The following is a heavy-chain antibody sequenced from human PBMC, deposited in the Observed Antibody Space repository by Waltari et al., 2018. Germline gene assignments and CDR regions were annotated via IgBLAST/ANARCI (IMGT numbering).Heavy chain of an antibody. V-gene: IGHV1-69*08. Sequence: QVQLVQSGAEVKKPGSSVKVSCKASGGTFSSYTISWVRQAPGQGLEWMGRIIPILGIANYARKFQGRVTITADKSTSTAYMELSSLRSEDTAVYYCARDQGSSNYDYGMDVWGQGTTVTVSS. D-gene: IGHD6-6*01. CDR2: IIPILGIA. CDR3: ARDQGSSNYDYGMDV. CDR1: GGTFSSYT. J-gene: IGHJ6*02.